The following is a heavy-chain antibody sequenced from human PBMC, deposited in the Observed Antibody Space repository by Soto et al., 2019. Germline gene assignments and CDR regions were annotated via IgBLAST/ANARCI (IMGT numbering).Heavy chain of an antibody. CDR3: AREVAVAGILNWFDP. V-gene: IGHV4-59*01. Sequence: SETLSLTCPFSGGSISSYYWSWIRQPPGKGLEWIGYIYYSGSTNYNPSLKSRVTISVDTSKNQFSLKLSSVTAADTAVYYCAREVAVAGILNWFDPWGQGTLVTVS. D-gene: IGHD6-19*01. CDR1: GGSISSYY. CDR2: IYYSGST. J-gene: IGHJ5*02.